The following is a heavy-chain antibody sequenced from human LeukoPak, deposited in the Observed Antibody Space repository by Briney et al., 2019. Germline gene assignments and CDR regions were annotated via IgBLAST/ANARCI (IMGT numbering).Heavy chain of an antibody. D-gene: IGHD2-2*01. CDR1: GFIFSSYS. CDR2: MNTIGTTI. Sequence: GGSLRLSCAASGFIFSSYSMNWVRQAPGKGLELISYMNTIGTTIYYADSVKGRFTISRDNAKTSLYLQMNSLRAEDTAVYYCARGAGYCTSTSCHLWSDYWGQGTLVTVSS. J-gene: IGHJ4*02. CDR3: ARGAGYCTSTSCHLWSDY. V-gene: IGHV3-48*01.